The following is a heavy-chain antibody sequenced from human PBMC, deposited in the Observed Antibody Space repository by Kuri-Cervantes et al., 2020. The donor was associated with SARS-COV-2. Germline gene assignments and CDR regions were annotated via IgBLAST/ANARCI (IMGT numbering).Heavy chain of an antibody. V-gene: IGHV3-30*07. J-gene: IGHJ4*02. Sequence: GESLKISCAASGFTFSNYAIHWVRQAPGKGLEWVALISYDGSDNNYADSVKRRFTISRENSKNTLYLQMNSLRAEDTAMYYYARELAEFWRGYRYYFDYWGQGTLVTVSS. D-gene: IGHD3-3*01. CDR1: GFTFSNYA. CDR3: ARELAEFWRGYRYYFDY. CDR2: ISYDGSDN.